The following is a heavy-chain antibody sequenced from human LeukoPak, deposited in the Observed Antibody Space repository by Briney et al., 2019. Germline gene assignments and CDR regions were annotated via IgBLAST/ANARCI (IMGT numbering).Heavy chain of an antibody. CDR3: SSHYGPGPV. J-gene: IGHJ4*02. CDR1: GYSFRDHH. CDR2: IHPGTGDT. Sequence: ASVRVSCKALGYSFRDHHVIWVRQAPGQGLEWMGWIHPGTGDTKFGQNFQGRLTMTWDTSITTAYMDLIELTSDDTAVYYCSSHYGPGPVWGQGTLVTASS. V-gene: IGHV1-2*02. D-gene: IGHD3-10*01.